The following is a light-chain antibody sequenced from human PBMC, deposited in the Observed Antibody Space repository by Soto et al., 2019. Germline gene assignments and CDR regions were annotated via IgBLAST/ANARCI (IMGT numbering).Light chain of an antibody. V-gene: IGKV1-13*02. Sequence: QLTQSPASLSSSVGDGVSIHCRASQGIGSALAWYQLKPGAAPALLIYDASTLESGVPSRFSGSRSGADFTLTISSLQPEDFATYYCQNFRSSAISFGGGTKVDI. CDR1: QGIGSA. CDR3: QNFRSSAIS. CDR2: DAS. J-gene: IGKJ4*01.